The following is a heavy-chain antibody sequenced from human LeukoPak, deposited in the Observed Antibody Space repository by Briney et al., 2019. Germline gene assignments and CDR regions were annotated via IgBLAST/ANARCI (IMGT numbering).Heavy chain of an antibody. CDR2: IYYSGST. D-gene: IGHD3-10*01. CDR3: ASQDMVRGGEANY. CDR1: GGSFSGYY. J-gene: IGHJ4*02. V-gene: IGHV4-30-4*01. Sequence: SETLSLTCAVYGGSFSGYYWSWIRQPPGKGLEWIGYIYYSGSTYYNPSLKSRVTISVDTSKNQFSLKLSSVTAADTAVYYCASQDMVRGGEANYWGQGTLVTVSS.